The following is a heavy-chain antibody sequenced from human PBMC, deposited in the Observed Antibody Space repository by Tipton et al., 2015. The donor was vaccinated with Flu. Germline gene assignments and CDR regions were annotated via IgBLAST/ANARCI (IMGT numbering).Heavy chain of an antibody. CDR2: IYYSGST. CDR1: GGSISSYY. V-gene: IGHV4-59*01. J-gene: IGHJ4*02. CDR3: AEGYCSGGSCYLSY. D-gene: IGHD2-15*01. Sequence: TLSLTCTVSGGSISSYYWSWIRQPPGKGLEWIGYIYYSGSTNYNPSLKSRVTIPVDTSKNQFSLKLSSVTAADTAVYYCAEGYCSGGSCYLSYWGQGTLVTVSS.